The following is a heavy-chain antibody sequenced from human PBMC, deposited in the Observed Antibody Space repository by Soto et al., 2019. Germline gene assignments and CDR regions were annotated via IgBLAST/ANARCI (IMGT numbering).Heavy chain of an antibody. Sequence: SATLSLTCTVSGGSINTFYWSWVRQPAGKGLEWIWRIFSSRSTSFNPSLPSRVAMSVDTSKNHFSLNLSSVTAADMAVYYCAREGSYSAYNFAHGIQLWSFDFWGQGALVTVTS. CDR3: AREGSYSAYNFAHGIQLWSFDF. V-gene: IGHV4-4*07. CDR1: GGSINTFY. J-gene: IGHJ4*02. D-gene: IGHD5-12*01. CDR2: IFSSRST.